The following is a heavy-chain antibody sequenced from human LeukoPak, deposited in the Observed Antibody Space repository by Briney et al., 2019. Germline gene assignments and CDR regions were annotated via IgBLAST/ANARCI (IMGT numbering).Heavy chain of an antibody. Sequence: GGSLRLSCAASGFTFSSYAMQWVRQAPGKGLEWVAVISYDGSNKYYADSAKGRFTISRDNSKNTLYLQMNSLRAEDTAVYYCARDGRLLWFGEGSAFDIWGQGTMVTVSS. D-gene: IGHD3-10*01. J-gene: IGHJ3*02. V-gene: IGHV3-30*04. CDR3: ARDGRLLWFGEGSAFDI. CDR2: ISYDGSNK. CDR1: GFTFSSYA.